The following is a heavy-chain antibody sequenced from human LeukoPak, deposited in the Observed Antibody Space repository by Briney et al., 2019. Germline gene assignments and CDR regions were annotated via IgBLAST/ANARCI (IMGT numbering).Heavy chain of an antibody. CDR1: DYTFTSYG. CDR3: ARELKTPVSIYYFDY. J-gene: IGHJ4*02. CDR2: ISAYIGNT. D-gene: IGHD5/OR15-5a*01. V-gene: IGHV1-18*01. Sequence: ASVKVSCKASDYTFTSYGISWVRQAPGQGLEWMGWISAYIGNTVHAQKFQGRLTMTTDTSTSTAYMELRSLGSDDTAVYYCARELKTPVSIYYFDYWGQGTLVTVSS.